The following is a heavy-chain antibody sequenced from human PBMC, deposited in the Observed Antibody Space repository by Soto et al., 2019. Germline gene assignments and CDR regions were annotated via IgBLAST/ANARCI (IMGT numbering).Heavy chain of an antibody. Sequence: SETLSLTCTVSGGSISSYYWSWIRQPPWKGLEWIGYIYYSGSTNYNPSLKSRVTISVDTSKNQFSLKLNSMTAADTAVYYCARHNYGSGSTYFDYWGQGTLVTVSS. CDR2: IYYSGST. V-gene: IGHV4-59*08. J-gene: IGHJ4*02. CDR1: GGSISSYY. D-gene: IGHD3-10*01. CDR3: ARHNYGSGSTYFDY.